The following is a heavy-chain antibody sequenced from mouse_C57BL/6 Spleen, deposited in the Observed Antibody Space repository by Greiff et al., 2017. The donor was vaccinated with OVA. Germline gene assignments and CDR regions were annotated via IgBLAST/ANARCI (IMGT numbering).Heavy chain of an antibody. Sequence: EVKLVESGPGLVKPSQSLSLTCSVTGYSITSGYYWNWIRQFPGNKLEWMGYISYDGSNNYNPSLKNRISFTRDTSKNEYYLKCNAVITEDTATYDGAGECYCDSSSGVYYLDYWGQGTTLTVSS. CDR1: GYSITSGYY. D-gene: IGHD1-1*01. CDR2: ISYDGSN. J-gene: IGHJ2*01. V-gene: IGHV3-6*01. CDR3: AGECYCDSSSGVYYLDY.